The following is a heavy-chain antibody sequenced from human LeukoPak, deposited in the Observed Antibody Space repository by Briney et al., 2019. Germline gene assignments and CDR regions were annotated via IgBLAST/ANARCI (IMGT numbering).Heavy chain of an antibody. V-gene: IGHV3-53*01. J-gene: IGHJ4*02. CDR2: IYSGGDT. Sequence: GGSLRLSFAVPGFTVSNNYMSWVRQAPGKGLEWVSHIYSGGDTYHADSVKGRFTISRDHSKNTVYLQMNNLRVEDTAVYYCARDTGLWWGQGTLVTVSS. CDR3: ARDTGLW. D-gene: IGHD2-21*01. CDR1: GFTVSNNY.